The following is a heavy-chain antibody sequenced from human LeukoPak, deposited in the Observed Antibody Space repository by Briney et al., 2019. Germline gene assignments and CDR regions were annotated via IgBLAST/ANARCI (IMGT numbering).Heavy chain of an antibody. CDR1: GGSISSSSYY. Sequence: SETLSLTCTVSGGSISSSSYYWGWIRQPPGKGLEWIGSIYYSGSTYYNPSLKSRVTISVDTSKNQFSLKLSSVTAADTAVYYCARHYDNLHNWFDTWGQGTLVTVSS. D-gene: IGHD3-22*01. CDR3: ARHYDNLHNWFDT. J-gene: IGHJ5*02. V-gene: IGHV4-39*01. CDR2: IYYSGST.